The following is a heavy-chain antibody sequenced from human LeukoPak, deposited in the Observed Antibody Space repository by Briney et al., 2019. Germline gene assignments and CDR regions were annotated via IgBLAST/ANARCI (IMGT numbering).Heavy chain of an antibody. CDR3: ARDEDGSGYYYYYYGMDV. CDR1: GGTFSSYA. Sequence: ASVKVSCKASGGTFSSYAISWVRQAPGQGLEWMGRIIPILGIANYAQKFQGRVTITADKSTSIAYMELSSLRSEDTAVYYCARDEDGSGYYYYYYGMDVWGQGTTVTVSS. J-gene: IGHJ6*02. CDR2: IIPILGIA. D-gene: IGHD3-22*01. V-gene: IGHV1-69*04.